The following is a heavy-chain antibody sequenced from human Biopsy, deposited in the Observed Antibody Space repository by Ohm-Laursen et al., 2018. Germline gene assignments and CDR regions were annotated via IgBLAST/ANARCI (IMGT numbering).Heavy chain of an antibody. Sequence: SLRLSCAASGFTFNNYWMHWVRQAPGKGLVWVSRSNTDGSHTNYADSVKGQFTTSTDNAKNTLYLYMSSLTVEDTAVYFCARDASQGFDSWGQGTLVTVSS. CDR1: GFTFNNYW. CDR3: ARDASQGFDS. J-gene: IGHJ5*01. V-gene: IGHV3-74*01. CDR2: SNTDGSHT.